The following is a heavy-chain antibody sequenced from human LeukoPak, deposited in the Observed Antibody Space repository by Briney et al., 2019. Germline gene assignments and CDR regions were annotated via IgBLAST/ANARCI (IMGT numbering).Heavy chain of an antibody. CDR1: GGSMSDSIT. Sequence: SETLSLTCTVSGGSMSDSITWGWVRQPPGKGLEWLANIHDDGRTAPNPSLRSRLTISQDRSKNQFSLKVSSVTAADTAFYYCAKVLTAAGLDLWGQGILVTVSS. CDR3: AKVLTAAGLDL. J-gene: IGHJ5*02. D-gene: IGHD6-25*01. CDR2: IHDDGRT. V-gene: IGHV4-39*07.